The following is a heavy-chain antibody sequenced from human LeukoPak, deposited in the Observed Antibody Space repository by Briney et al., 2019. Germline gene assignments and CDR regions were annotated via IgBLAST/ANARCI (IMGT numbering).Heavy chain of an antibody. CDR3: ASGGHIDY. D-gene: IGHD3-16*01. Sequence: GGSLRLSCAGSGFSFRSFWMSWVRQAPGKGLEWVAHIDEDGNEKNYVDFVKGRFTISRDNAKNSLYLQMNSLRAEDTAVYYCASGGHIDYCGQGTLVTVSS. CDR1: GFSFRSFW. V-gene: IGHV3-7*01. CDR2: IDEDGNEK. J-gene: IGHJ4*02.